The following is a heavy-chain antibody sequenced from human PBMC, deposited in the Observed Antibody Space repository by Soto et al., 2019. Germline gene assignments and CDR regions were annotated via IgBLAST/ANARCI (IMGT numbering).Heavy chain of an antibody. Sequence: GGSLRLSCAASGLTFSSYEMNWVRQAPGKGLEWVSYISSSGSTIYYADSVKGRFTISRDNAKNSLYLQMNSLRAEDTAVYYCASLYSSGWYYFDYWGQGTLVTVSS. J-gene: IGHJ4*02. V-gene: IGHV3-48*03. D-gene: IGHD6-19*01. CDR1: GLTFSSYE. CDR2: ISSSGSTI. CDR3: ASLYSSGWYYFDY.